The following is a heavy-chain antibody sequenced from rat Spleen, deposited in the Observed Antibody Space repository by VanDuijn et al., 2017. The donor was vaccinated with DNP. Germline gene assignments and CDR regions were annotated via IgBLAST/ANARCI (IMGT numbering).Heavy chain of an antibody. D-gene: IGHD4-3*01. J-gene: IGHJ2*01. CDR3: VRSGGAGGDY. CDR2: IWSGGST. V-gene: IGHV2-16*01. Sequence: QVQLKESGPGLVQPSQTLSLTCTVSGFSLTSYGVSWVRQPPGKGLEWLGAIWSGGSTDYNSALKSRLSISRDTSKSQVFLKMNTVQTEDTAMYFCVRSGGAGGDYWGQGVMVTVSP. CDR1: GFSLTSYG.